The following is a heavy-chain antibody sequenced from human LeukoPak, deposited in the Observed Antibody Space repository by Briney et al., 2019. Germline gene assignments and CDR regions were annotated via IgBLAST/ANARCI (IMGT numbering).Heavy chain of an antibody. D-gene: IGHD7-27*01. V-gene: IGHV3-74*01. CDR2: INTDGSST. CDR1: GFTFSNYW. J-gene: IGHJ4*02. CDR3: AREDLG. Sequence: GALRLSCAASGFTFSNYWMHWVRQAPGKGLVWVPRINTDGSSTNYADSVKGRFTISRDNAKNTVYLQMNSLRAEDTAVYYCAREDLGWGQGTLVTVSS.